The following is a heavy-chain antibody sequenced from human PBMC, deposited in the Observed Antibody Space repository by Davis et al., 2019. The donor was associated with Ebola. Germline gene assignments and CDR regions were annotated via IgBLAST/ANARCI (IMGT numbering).Heavy chain of an antibody. CDR2: ISSSGDS. D-gene: IGHD4/OR15-4a*01. J-gene: IGHJ4*02. V-gene: IGHV3-23*01. CDR1: GITFGTYV. Sequence: GESLKISCAASGITFGTYVMTWVRQVPGRGLEWVSSISSSGDSYYTNSVKGRFTISRDDSENTLFLQMDSLRVDDTAVYYCAKAAKAVLGILDYWGQGTLVTVSS. CDR3: AKAAKAVLGILDY.